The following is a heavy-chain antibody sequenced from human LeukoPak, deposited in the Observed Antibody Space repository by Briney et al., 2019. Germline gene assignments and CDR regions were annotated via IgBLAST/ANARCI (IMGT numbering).Heavy chain of an antibody. D-gene: IGHD5-24*01. CDR3: VQEARRDGYKLAPVAEH. Sequence: PGGSLRLSCAASGFTFNIYAMSWVRQAPEKGLEWVSAISETSRKTYYADPVKGRFTISGDNSKNTLYLQMNDLRDEDTAVYYCVQEARRDGYKLAPVAEHWGQGTLVTVSS. CDR2: ISETSRKT. J-gene: IGHJ1*01. V-gene: IGHV3-23*01. CDR1: GFTFNIYA.